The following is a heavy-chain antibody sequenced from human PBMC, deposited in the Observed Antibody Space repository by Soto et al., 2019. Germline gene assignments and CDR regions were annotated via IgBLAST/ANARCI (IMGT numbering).Heavy chain of an antibody. D-gene: IGHD3-3*01. CDR1: GFTFSNAW. CDR3: TTIDFWSGSSVGVGGF. CDR2: IKSKTDGGTT. J-gene: IGHJ4*02. Sequence: EVQLVESGGGLVKPGGSLRLSCAASGFTFSNAWMSWVRQAPGKGLEWVGRIKSKTDGGTTDYAAPVKGRFTISRDDSKNTLYLQMNSLKTEDTAVYYCTTIDFWSGSSVGVGGFWGQGTLVTVSS. V-gene: IGHV3-15*01.